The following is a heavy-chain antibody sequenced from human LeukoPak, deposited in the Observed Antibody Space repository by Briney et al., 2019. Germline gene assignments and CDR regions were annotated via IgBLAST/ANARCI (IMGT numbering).Heavy chain of an antibody. CDR3: ARGLESLRYFDWLSPSFDY. V-gene: IGHV1-8*01. CDR2: MNPNSGNT. CDR1: GYTLTSYD. J-gene: IGHJ4*02. D-gene: IGHD3-9*01. Sequence: ASVKVSCKASGYTLTSYDINWVRQATGQGLEWVGWMNPNSGNTGYAQKFQGRVTMTRNTSISTAYMELSSLRSEDTAVYYCARGLESLRYFDWLSPSFDYWGQGTLVTVSS.